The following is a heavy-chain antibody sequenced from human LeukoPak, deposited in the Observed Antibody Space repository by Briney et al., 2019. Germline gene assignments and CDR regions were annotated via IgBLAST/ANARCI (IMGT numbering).Heavy chain of an antibody. J-gene: IGHJ4*02. V-gene: IGHV3-23*01. CDR2: ISGSGGST. Sequence: PSETLSLTCTVSGGSISSSSYYWGWIRQPPGKGLEWVSGISGSGGSTYYADSVKGRFTISRDNSKNTLFLQMNSLRAEDTAVYYCAKETYSSGWYPYFDYWGQGTLVTVSS. CDR1: GGSISSSSYY. CDR3: AKETYSSGWYPYFDY. D-gene: IGHD6-19*01.